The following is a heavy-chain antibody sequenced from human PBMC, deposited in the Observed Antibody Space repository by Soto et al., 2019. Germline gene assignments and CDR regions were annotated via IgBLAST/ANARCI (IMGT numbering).Heavy chain of an antibody. CDR1: GITFSNYA. D-gene: IGHD3-16*02. J-gene: IGHJ4*02. CDR3: AKDPDRYDYVWGTYRYIDH. V-gene: IGHV3-23*01. Sequence: EVQLLESGGGLVQPGGSLRLSCTASGITFSNYAMSWVRQAPRKGLEWVSSISTSGGRPYYADSVKGRFTISRDNSKNTLYLQMNSLRVEDTAVYYCAKDPDRYDYVWGTYRYIDHGDQGTLVTVSS. CDR2: ISTSGGRP.